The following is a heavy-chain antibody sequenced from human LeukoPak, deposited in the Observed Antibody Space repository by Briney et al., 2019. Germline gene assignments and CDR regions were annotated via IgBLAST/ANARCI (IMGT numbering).Heavy chain of an antibody. D-gene: IGHD3-3*01. J-gene: IGHJ4*02. CDR3: ASSPQDFWSGYYTNYFDY. CDR2: INHSGST. CDR1: GGSFSGYY. Sequence: SETLSLTCAVYGGSFSGYYWGWIRQPPGKGLEWIGEINHSGSTNYNPSLKSRATMSVDTSKNQFSLKLSSVTAADTAVYYCASSPQDFWSGYYTNYFDYWGQGTLVTVSS. V-gene: IGHV4-34*01.